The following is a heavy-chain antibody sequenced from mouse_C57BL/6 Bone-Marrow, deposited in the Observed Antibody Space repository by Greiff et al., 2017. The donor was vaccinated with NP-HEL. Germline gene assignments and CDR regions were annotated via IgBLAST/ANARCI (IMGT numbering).Heavy chain of an antibody. J-gene: IGHJ1*03. Sequence: QVQLKESGAELVRPGTSVKVSCKASGYAFTNYLIEWVKQRPGQGLEWIGVINPGSGGTNYNEKFKCKATLTADKSSSTAYMQLSSLTSEDSAVYFCARNYGYFDVWGTGTTVTVSS. V-gene: IGHV1-54*01. CDR1: GYAFTNYL. CDR2: INPGSGGT. CDR3: ARNYGYFDV.